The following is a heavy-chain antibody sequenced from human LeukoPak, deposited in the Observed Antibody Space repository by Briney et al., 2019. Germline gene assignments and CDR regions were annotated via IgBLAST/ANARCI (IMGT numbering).Heavy chain of an antibody. Sequence: GGSLRLSCAASGFTFSSYAMNWVRQAPGKGLEWVSYISCSGSTIYYADSVKGRFTISRDNAKNSLYLQMNSLRAEDTAVYYCARSLDTAMVDYWGQGTLVTVSS. D-gene: IGHD5-18*01. CDR1: GFTFSSYA. V-gene: IGHV3-48*03. CDR2: ISCSGSTI. J-gene: IGHJ4*02. CDR3: ARSLDTAMVDY.